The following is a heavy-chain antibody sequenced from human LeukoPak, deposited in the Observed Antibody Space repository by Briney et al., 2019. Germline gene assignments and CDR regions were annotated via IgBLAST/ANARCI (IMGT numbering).Heavy chain of an antibody. Sequence: GGSLRLSCAASGFTFSTYGMHWFRQAPGRGLEWVAVIWFDGSNKYNADSVRGRFTISRDNSKNTLYLEMNSLRDEDTAVYYCAKASGRYCSSTRCQAPLDYWGQGTLVTVSS. V-gene: IGHV3-30*02. D-gene: IGHD2-2*01. CDR1: GFTFSTYG. J-gene: IGHJ4*02. CDR2: IWFDGSNK. CDR3: AKASGRYCSSTRCQAPLDY.